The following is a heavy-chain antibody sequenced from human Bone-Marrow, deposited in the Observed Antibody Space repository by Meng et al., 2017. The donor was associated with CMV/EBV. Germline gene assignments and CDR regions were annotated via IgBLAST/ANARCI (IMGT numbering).Heavy chain of an antibody. CDR3: ARDGYCSSTSCLYYYYYYGMDV. V-gene: IGHV3-74*01. CDR1: GFTFSSYW. J-gene: IGHJ6*02. Sequence: GESLKISCAASGFTFSSYWMHWVRQAPGKGLVWVSRINSDGSSTSYADSVKVRFTISRDNAKNSLYLQMNSLRAEDTAVYYCARDGYCSSTSCLYYYYYYGMDVWGQGTTVTVSS. CDR2: INSDGSST. D-gene: IGHD2-2*01.